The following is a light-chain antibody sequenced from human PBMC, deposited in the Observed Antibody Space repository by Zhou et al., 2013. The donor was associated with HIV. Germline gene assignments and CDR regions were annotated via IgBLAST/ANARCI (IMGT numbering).Light chain of an antibody. J-gene: IGKJ1*01. CDR1: QNVGSD. CDR3: QQYNDWPRT. CDR2: GAS. Sequence: EMVMTQSPVTLSVSPGERATLSCRASQNVGSDLAWYQQKPGRAPRLLIHGASIRATGVPARFSGSGSGTEFTLTIAGLQSEDFAIYFCQQYNDWPRTFGPGTNVEI. V-gene: IGKV3-15*01.